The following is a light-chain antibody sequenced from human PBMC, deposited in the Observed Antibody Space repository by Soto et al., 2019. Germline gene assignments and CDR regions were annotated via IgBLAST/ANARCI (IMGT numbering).Light chain of an antibody. CDR2: DAS. CDR3: QQHGRSPPSWT. CDR1: QSVSNNL. Sequence: ETVLTQSPGTLSLSPGEGATLFCRASQSVSNNLLAWYQQKPGQAPRLLIYDASTRATGIPDRFRGSGSGTDFTLAISRLEPEDFAVYYCQQHGRSPPSWTFGQGTKVEVK. J-gene: IGKJ1*01. V-gene: IGKV3-20*01.